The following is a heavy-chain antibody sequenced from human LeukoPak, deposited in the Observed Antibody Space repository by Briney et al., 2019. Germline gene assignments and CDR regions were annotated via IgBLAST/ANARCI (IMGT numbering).Heavy chain of an antibody. V-gene: IGHV1-2*02. J-gene: IGHJ6*02. D-gene: IGHD4-17*01. CDR1: GYTFTGYY. CDR3: ARVEYGKLYYYGMGV. Sequence: ASVKVSCKASGYTFTGYYMHWVRQAPGQGLEWMGWINPNSGGTNYAQKFQGRVTMTRDTSISTAYMELSRLRSDDTAVYYCARVEYGKLYYYGMGVWGQGTTVTVSS. CDR2: INPNSGGT.